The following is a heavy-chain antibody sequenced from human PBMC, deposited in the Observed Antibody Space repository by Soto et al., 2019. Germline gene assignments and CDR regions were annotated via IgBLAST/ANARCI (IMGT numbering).Heavy chain of an antibody. CDR1: GFPFSNAW. J-gene: IGHJ4*02. V-gene: IGHV3-15*01. CDR3: VKGQYCDY. CDR2: IKIKPDGGTT. Sequence: GGSLRLSCIVSGFPFSNAWINLVRQSPGKGLEWVGRIKIKPDGGTTDYAAPVKGRLTISIDDSRNSVYLQMNTLKTEDTALYYCVKGQYCDYWGQGTLVTVSS.